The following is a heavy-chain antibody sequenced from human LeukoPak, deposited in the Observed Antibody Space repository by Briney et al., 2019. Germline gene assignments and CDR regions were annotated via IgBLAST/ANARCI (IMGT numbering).Heavy chain of an antibody. Sequence: GGSLRLSCAASGFTFSNHYMSWIRQAPGKGLVWVSYISSRSSNKYYADSVKGRFTISRDNSKNTLYLQMNSLRAEDTAVYYCARDFSWGQPDYYMDVWGKGTTVTISS. D-gene: IGHD3-16*01. CDR2: ISSRSSNK. V-gene: IGHV3-11*01. J-gene: IGHJ6*03. CDR1: GFTFSNHY. CDR3: ARDFSWGQPDYYMDV.